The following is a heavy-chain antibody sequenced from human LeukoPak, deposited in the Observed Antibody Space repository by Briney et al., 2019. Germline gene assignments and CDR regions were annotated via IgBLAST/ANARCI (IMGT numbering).Heavy chain of an antibody. J-gene: IGHJ5*02. CDR1: GGSFSGYY. Sequence: SETLSLTCAVYGGSFSGYYWSWIRQPPGKGLEWIGEINHSGSTNYNPSLKSRVTISVDTSKNQFSLKLSSVTAADTAVYYCARGIAVARTYNWFDPWGQGTLVTVSS. D-gene: IGHD6-19*01. CDR3: ARGIAVARTYNWFDP. V-gene: IGHV4-34*01. CDR2: INHSGST.